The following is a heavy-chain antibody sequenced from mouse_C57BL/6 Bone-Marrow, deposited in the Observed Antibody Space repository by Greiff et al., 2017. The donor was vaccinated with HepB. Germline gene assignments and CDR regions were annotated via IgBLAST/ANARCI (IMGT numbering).Heavy chain of an antibody. D-gene: IGHD2-5*01. V-gene: IGHV8-12*01. CDR2: IYWDDDK. CDR3: ARRASYYSNYGYWYFDV. J-gene: IGHJ1*03. Sequence: QVTLKESGPGILQSSQTLSLTCSFSGFSLSTSGMGVSWIRQPSGKGLEWLAHIYWDDDKRYNPSLKSRLTISKDTSRNQVFLKSTSVDTADTATYYCARRASYYSNYGYWYFDVWGTGTTVTVSS. CDR1: GFSLSTSGMG.